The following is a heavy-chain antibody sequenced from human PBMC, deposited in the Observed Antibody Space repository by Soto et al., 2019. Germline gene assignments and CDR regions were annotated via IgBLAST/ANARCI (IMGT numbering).Heavy chain of an antibody. CDR1: GGTFSSYA. CDR2: IIPIFGTA. Sequence: ASVKVSCKASGGTFSSYAISWVRQAPGQGLEWMGGIIPIFGTANYAQKFQGRVTITADESTSTAYMELSSLRSEDTAVYYCASFIRPDSSGYWGKFDPWGQGTLVTSPQ. J-gene: IGHJ5*02. D-gene: IGHD3-22*01. CDR3: ASFIRPDSSGYWGKFDP. V-gene: IGHV1-69*13.